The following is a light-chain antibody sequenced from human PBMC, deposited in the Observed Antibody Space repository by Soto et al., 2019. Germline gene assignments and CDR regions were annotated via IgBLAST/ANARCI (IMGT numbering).Light chain of an antibody. J-gene: IGLJ1*01. CDR2: EVS. Sequence: QSVLTQPASVSGSPGQSVTISCTGTSSDVGRSNYVSWYQQHPNNAPKLIIFEVSHRPTGVPNRFSGSKSGHTASLTISGLQSEDEADYFCTSFTTTTTLDVFGTGTKVTVL. V-gene: IGLV2-14*01. CDR3: TSFTTTTTLDV. CDR1: SSDVGRSNY.